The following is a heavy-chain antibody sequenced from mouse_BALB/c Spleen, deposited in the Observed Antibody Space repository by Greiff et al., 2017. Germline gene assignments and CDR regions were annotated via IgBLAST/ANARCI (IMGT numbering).Heavy chain of an antibody. CDR1: GFTFSDYG. CDR2: ISNLAYSI. J-gene: IGHJ3*01. D-gene: IGHD3-3*01. V-gene: IGHV5-15*02. CDR3: ARDGAGAWFAY. Sequence: EVKVVESGGGLVQPGGSRKLSCAASGFTFSDYGMAWVRQAPGKGPEWVAFISNLAYSIYYADTVTGRFTISRENAKNTLYLEMSSLRSEDTAMYYCARDGAGAWFAYWGQGTLVTVSA.